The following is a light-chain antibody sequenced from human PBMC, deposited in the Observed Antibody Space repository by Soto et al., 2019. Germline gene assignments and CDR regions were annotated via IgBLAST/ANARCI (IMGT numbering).Light chain of an antibody. V-gene: IGKV3-11*01. CDR1: QSVSSY. CDR2: DAS. J-gene: IGKJ1*01. Sequence: EIVLTQSPATLSLSPGERATLSCRASQSVSSYLAWYQQKPGQAPRLPIYDASNRATGIPARFSGSGSGTDFTLTISSLEPEDFAVYYCQQRSNWPGTFGQGTKVEIK. CDR3: QQRSNWPGT.